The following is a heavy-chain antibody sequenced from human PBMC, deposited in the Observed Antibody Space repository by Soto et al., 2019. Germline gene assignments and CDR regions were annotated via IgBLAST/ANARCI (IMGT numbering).Heavy chain of an antibody. CDR2: ISSRSTYI. D-gene: IGHD5-18*01. J-gene: IGHJ4*02. CDR3: ARPSSGCSYGPFDS. Sequence: GGSLRLSCAAPGLTFSSDTMNWVRQAPGKGLEWVSSISSRSTYIHYTDSVRGRFTISRDNAKNSLYLQMNSLRAEDTAVYYCARPSSGCSYGPFDSWGQGILVTVSS. CDR1: GLTFSSDT. V-gene: IGHV3-21*01.